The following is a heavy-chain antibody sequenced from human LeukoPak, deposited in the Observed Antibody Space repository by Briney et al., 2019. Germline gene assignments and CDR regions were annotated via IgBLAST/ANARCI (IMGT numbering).Heavy chain of an antibody. J-gene: IGHJ4*02. Sequence: GGSLRLSCAASGFTFSSYGMHWVRQAPGKGLEWVAVISYDGSNKYYADSVKGRFTISRDNSKNTLYLQMNSLRAEDTAVYYCAKHFSTAFDYWGQGTLVTVSS. CDR2: ISYDGSNK. D-gene: IGHD4-11*01. V-gene: IGHV3-30*18. CDR3: AKHFSTAFDY. CDR1: GFTFSSYG.